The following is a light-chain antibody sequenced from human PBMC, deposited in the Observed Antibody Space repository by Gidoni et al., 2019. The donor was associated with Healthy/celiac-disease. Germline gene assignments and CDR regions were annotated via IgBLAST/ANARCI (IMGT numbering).Light chain of an antibody. V-gene: IGKV1-33*01. CDR3: QQYDNLLQWT. Sequence: DIQMTQSPSSLSASVGDRVTITCQASQDISNYLNWYQQKPGKAPKLLIYDASNLETGVPSRFSGRGSGTDFTFTISSLQPEDIATYYCQQYDNLLQWTFGQGTKVEIK. CDR1: QDISNY. J-gene: IGKJ1*01. CDR2: DAS.